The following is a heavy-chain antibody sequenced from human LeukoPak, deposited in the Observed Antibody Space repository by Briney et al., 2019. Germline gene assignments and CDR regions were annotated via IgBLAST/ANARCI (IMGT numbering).Heavy chain of an antibody. CDR1: GFTFSSYT. D-gene: IGHD3-10*01. CDR2: ISRSTTYI. Sequence: GGSLRLSCAASGFTFSSYTMNWVRQAPGKGLEWVSSISRSTTYIYYADSVKGRFTISRDIAKDSLYLQMNSLRAEDTAVYYCAKDNVSFGGNYYYYYYMDVWGKGTTVTVSS. V-gene: IGHV3-21*04. CDR3: AKDNVSFGGNYYYYYYMDV. J-gene: IGHJ6*03.